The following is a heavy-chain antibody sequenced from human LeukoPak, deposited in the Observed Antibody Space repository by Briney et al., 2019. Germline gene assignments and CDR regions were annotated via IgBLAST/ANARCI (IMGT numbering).Heavy chain of an antibody. CDR3: AATGRCSSTSCYPPYYDYGMDV. D-gene: IGHD2-2*01. CDR2: IIPILGIA. CDR1: GGTFSSYA. Sequence: SVTVSFKASGGTFSSYAISWVRQAPGQGLEWMGRIIPILGIANYAQKFQGRVTITADKSTSTAYMELSSLRSEDTAVYYCAATGRCSSTSCYPPYYDYGMDVWGQGTTVTVSS. J-gene: IGHJ6*02. V-gene: IGHV1-69*04.